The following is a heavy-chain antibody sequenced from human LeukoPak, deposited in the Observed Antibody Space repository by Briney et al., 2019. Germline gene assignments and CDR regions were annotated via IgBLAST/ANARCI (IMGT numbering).Heavy chain of an antibody. CDR1: GFTFDDYA. J-gene: IGHJ2*01. D-gene: IGHD3-22*01. CDR3: AKAPTSRYYDSSGSYWYFDL. CDR2: ISWNSGSI. Sequence: GRSLRLSCAASGFTFDDYAMHWVRQAPGKGLEWVSGISWNSGSIGYADSVKGRFTISRDNAKNSLCLQMNGLRAEDTALYYCAKAPTSRYYDSSGSYWYFDLWGRGTLVTVSS. V-gene: IGHV3-9*01.